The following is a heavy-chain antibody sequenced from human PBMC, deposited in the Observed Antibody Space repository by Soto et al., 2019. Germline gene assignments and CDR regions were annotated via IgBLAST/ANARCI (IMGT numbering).Heavy chain of an antibody. CDR3: ARDRIAAALYYYYGVDV. CDR2: ISSSGSYI. Sequence: SGGSLRLSCSASGFTFKTYSMNWFRQAPGKGLEWVSSISSSGSYIYYADAVKGRFTISRDNVKNSLYLQMDSLRAEDTAVYYCARDRIAAALYYYYGVDVWGQGTTVTAP. V-gene: IGHV3-21*01. D-gene: IGHD6-25*01. J-gene: IGHJ6*02. CDR1: GFTFKTYS.